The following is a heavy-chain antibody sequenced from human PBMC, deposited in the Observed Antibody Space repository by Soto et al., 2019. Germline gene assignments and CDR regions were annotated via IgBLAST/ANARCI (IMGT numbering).Heavy chain of an antibody. D-gene: IGHD6-13*01. CDR1: GFTFTSYA. CDR3: AKLPSRDAFDI. Sequence: GGSLRLSCAASGFTFTSYAMSWVRQAPGKGLEWVSSISDSGGRTYYADSVKGRFTISRDSSKNTLYLQMNSLRAEDTAVYYCAKLPSRDAFDIWGQGTMVTVSS. CDR2: ISDSGGRT. V-gene: IGHV3-23*01. J-gene: IGHJ3*02.